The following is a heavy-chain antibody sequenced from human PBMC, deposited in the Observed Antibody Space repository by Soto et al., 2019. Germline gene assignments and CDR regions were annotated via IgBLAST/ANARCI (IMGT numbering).Heavy chain of an antibody. CDR1: GFTFSSYS. D-gene: IGHD2-15*01. CDR3: ARDPPSYCSGGSCYSEYFQH. Sequence: EVQLVESGGGLVQPGGSLRLSCAASGFTFSSYSMNWVRQAPGKGLEWVSYISSSSSTIYYADSVKGRFTISRDNAKNSLYLQMNSLRAEDTAVYYCARDPPSYCSGGSCYSEYFQHWGQVTLVTVSS. V-gene: IGHV3-48*01. J-gene: IGHJ1*01. CDR2: ISSSSSTI.